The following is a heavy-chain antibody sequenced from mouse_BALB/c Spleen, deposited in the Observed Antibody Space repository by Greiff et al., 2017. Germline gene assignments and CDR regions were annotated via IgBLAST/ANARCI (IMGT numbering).Heavy chain of an antibody. V-gene: IGHV14-3*02. J-gene: IGHJ2*01. Sequence: VQLKQSGAELVKPGASVKLSCTASGFNIKDTYMHWVKQRPEQGLEWIGRIDPANGNTKYDPKFQGKATITADTSSNTAYLQLGSLTSEDTAVYYCALITTVYFDYWGQGTTLTVSS. CDR2: IDPANGNT. D-gene: IGHD1-1*01. CDR3: ALITTVYFDY. CDR1: GFNIKDTY.